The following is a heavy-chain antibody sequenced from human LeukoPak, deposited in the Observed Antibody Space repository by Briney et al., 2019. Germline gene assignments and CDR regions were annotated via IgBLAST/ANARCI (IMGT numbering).Heavy chain of an antibody. CDR1: GGSISSSSYC. CDR2: VYYSGSN. D-gene: IGHD3-3*02. CDR3: ARLSQGCFDY. J-gene: IGHJ4*02. V-gene: IGHV4-39*01. Sequence: SETLSLTCTVSGGSISSSSYCWGCLRQPPGKGLEWIRSVYYSGSNYYYPSLKGRVTISVDTTKNQFSLKLSAVTAADTAVYFCARLSQGCFDYWGQGTLVTVSS.